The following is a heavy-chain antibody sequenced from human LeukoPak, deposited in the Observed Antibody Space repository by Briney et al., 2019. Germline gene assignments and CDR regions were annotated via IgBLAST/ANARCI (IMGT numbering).Heavy chain of an antibody. CDR2: ISGNGGST. CDR3: ARIGGTVTTNYFDY. D-gene: IGHD4-17*01. Sequence: GGSLRLSCAASGFAFSSYAMHWVRQAPGKGLEFVSAISGNGGSTYYANSVKGRFTISRDNSKNTLYLQMGSLRPEDMAVYYCARIGGTVTTNYFDYWGQGSLVTVSS. J-gene: IGHJ4*02. CDR1: GFAFSSYA. V-gene: IGHV3-64*01.